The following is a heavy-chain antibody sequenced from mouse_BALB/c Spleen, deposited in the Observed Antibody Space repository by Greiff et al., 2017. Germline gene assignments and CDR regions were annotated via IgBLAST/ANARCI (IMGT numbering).Heavy chain of an antibody. CDR2: INSNGGST. J-gene: IGHJ3*01. Sequence: DVKLVESGGGLVQPGGSLKLSCAASGFTFSSYGMSWVRQTPDKRLELVATINSNGGSTYYPDSVKGRFTISRDNAKNTLYLQMSSLKSEDTAMYYCAYDYDGGTWFAYWGQGTLVTVSA. CDR3: AYDYDGGTWFAY. D-gene: IGHD2-4*01. V-gene: IGHV5-6-3*01. CDR1: GFTFSSYG.